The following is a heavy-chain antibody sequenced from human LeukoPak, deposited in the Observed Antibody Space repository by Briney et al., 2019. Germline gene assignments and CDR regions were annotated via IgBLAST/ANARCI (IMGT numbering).Heavy chain of an antibody. Sequence: PGGSLRLSCAPSGFSVSENYISWVRQTPGKGLEWVSSIYSDGTTYYPDSVQGRFTISRHISKNTVDLQMNSLRSEDTAVYYCAADRWLAYDSSGYYHFLSDYWGQGTLVTVSS. J-gene: IGHJ4*02. D-gene: IGHD3-22*01. CDR2: IYSDGTT. CDR1: GFSVSENY. CDR3: AADRWLAYDSSGYYHFLSDY. V-gene: IGHV3-53*01.